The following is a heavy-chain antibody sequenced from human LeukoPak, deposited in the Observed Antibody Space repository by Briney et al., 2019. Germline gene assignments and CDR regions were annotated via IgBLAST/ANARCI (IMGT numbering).Heavy chain of an antibody. CDR1: GFSVSNNY. D-gene: IGHD3-10*01. V-gene: IGHV3-66*01. Sequence: QAGGSLRLSCAASGFSVSNNYMSWVRQAPGRGLEWVSVMYSGGNTDYADSVKGRFTISRDNSRDTLYLQMNSLRVEDTAVYFCARESGFGELFPFAFDYWGQGALVTVAS. CDR2: MYSGGNT. CDR3: ARESGFGELFPFAFDY. J-gene: IGHJ4*02.